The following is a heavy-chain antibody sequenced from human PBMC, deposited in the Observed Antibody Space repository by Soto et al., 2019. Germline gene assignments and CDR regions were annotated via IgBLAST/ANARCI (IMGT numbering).Heavy chain of an antibody. CDR3: AATSSSSGYYYYGMDV. Sequence: ASVKVSCKASGGTFSSYAISWVRQAPGQGLEWMGGIIPIFGTANYAQKFQGRVTITADESTSTAYMELSSLRSEDTAVYYCAATSSSSGYYYYGMDVWGQGTTVTVSS. CDR2: IIPIFGTA. J-gene: IGHJ6*02. CDR1: GGTFSSYA. V-gene: IGHV1-69*13. D-gene: IGHD6-6*01.